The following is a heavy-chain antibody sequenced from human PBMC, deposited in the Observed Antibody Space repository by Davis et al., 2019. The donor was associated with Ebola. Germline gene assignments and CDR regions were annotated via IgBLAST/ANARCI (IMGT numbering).Heavy chain of an antibody. CDR2: ISAYNGNT. V-gene: IGHV1-18*01. D-gene: IGHD6-13*01. CDR1: GGTFSSYA. CDR3: ARDPLAAALKY. Sequence: ASVKVSCKASGGTFSSYAISWVRQAPGQGLEWMGWISAYNGNTNYAQKLQGRVTMTTDTSTSTAYMELRSLRSDDTAVYYCARDPLAAALKYWGQGTLVTVSS. J-gene: IGHJ4*02.